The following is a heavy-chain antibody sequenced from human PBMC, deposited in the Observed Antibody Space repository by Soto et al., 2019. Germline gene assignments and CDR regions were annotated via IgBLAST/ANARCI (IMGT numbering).Heavy chain of an antibody. V-gene: IGHV3-23*01. CDR3: AKVQSVWQWQDLDY. J-gene: IGHJ4*02. CDR2: VSGGGDVT. Sequence: DVQLLESGGGLAQPGGSLRLSCVASGFTFDNYAMSWVRQAPGKGLEWVSAVSGGGDVTYYADSVKGRFTISRDNPKNTLFLQMDSLRADDTAVYYCAKVQSVWQWQDLDYWGQGTLVTVSS. D-gene: IGHD6-19*01. CDR1: GFTFDNYA.